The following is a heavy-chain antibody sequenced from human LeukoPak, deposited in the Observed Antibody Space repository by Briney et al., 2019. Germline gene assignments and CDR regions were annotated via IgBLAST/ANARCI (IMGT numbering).Heavy chain of an antibody. CDR1: GGSISSYY. V-gene: IGHV4-30-2*01. Sequence: SQTLSLTCTVSGGSISSYYWSWIRQPPGKGLEWIGYIYDSGSTYYNPSLKSRVTISLDRSKNQFSLKLSSVTAADTAVYYCARYGGSGTYDYWGRGTLVTVSS. CDR3: ARYGGSGTYDY. D-gene: IGHD3-10*01. J-gene: IGHJ4*02. CDR2: IYDSGST.